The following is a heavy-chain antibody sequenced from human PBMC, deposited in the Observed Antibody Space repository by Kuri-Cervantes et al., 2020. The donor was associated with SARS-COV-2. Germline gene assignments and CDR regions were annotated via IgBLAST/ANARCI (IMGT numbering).Heavy chain of an antibody. Sequence: GESLKISCAASGFTVSSNYMSWVRQAPGKGLEWVSVIYSGGSTYYADSVKGRFTISRDNSKNTLYLQMNSLRAEDTAVYYCARDSGTTVVTPGYFDYWGQGTLVTVSS. CDR3: ARDSGTTVVTPGYFDY. CDR1: GFTVSSNY. J-gene: IGHJ4*02. V-gene: IGHV3-66*02. D-gene: IGHD4-23*01. CDR2: IYSGGST.